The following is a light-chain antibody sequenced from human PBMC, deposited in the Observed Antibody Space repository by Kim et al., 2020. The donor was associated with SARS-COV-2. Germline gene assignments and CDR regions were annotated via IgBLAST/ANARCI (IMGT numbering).Light chain of an antibody. J-gene: IGLJ2*01. CDR3: QVWDLNEVV. V-gene: IGLV3-9*01. CDR2: RDV. CDR1: NIGSKM. Sequence: SYELTQPVSVSVALGQTARIPCAESNIGSKMVHWYQQKAGQAPVLLLFRDVSRPSGIPERFSGSKSGTTATLTIARAQAGDEADYYCQVWDLNEVVFGGGTQLTVL.